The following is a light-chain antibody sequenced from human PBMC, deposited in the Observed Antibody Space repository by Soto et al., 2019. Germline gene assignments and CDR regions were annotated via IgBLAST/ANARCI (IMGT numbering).Light chain of an antibody. J-gene: IGKJ5*01. CDR2: GAS. CDR1: QSVSSN. V-gene: IGKV3-15*01. Sequence: EIVMTQSPATLSVSPGERATLSCRASQSVSSNLAWYQQKPGQAPRLLIYGASTRATGIPARFSGSGSGTEFTLTIRRLEPEDAAVYYCQQYGSSPITFGQGTRLEIK. CDR3: QQYGSSPIT.